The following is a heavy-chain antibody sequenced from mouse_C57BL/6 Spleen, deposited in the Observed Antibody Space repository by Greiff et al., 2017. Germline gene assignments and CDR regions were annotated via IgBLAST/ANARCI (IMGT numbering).Heavy chain of an antibody. CDR3: ARLGLRPWYFDV. V-gene: IGHV1-69*01. J-gene: IGHJ1*03. CDR1: GYTFTSYW. Sequence: QVQLKQPGAELVMPGASVKLSCKASGYTFTSYWMHWVKQRPGQGLEWIGEIDPSDSYTNYNQKFKGKSTLTVDKSSGTAYMQLSSLTSEDSAVYYCARLGLRPWYFDVWGTGTTVTVSS. CDR2: IDPSDSYT. D-gene: IGHD2-4*01.